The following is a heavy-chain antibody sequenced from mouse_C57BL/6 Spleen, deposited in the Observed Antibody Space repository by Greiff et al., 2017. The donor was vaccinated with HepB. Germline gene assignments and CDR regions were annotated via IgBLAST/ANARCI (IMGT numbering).Heavy chain of an antibody. CDR3: TTGLRWGWYFDV. CDR1: GFNIKDDY. V-gene: IGHV14-4*01. D-gene: IGHD1-1*02. Sequence: VQLQQSGAELVRPGASVKLSCTASGFNIKDDYMHWVKQRPEQGLEWIGWIDPENGDTEYASKFQGKATITADTSSNTAYLQLSSLTSEDTAVYYCTTGLRWGWYFDVWGTGTTVTVSS. CDR2: IDPENGDT. J-gene: IGHJ1*03.